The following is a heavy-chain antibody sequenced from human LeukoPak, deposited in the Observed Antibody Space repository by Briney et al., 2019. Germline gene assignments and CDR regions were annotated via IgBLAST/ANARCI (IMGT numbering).Heavy chain of an antibody. D-gene: IGHD3-22*01. CDR2: IIPILGIA. V-gene: IGHV1-69*04. Sequence: GASVKVSCKASGGTFSSYTISWVRQAPGQGLEWMGRIIPILGIANYAQKFQGRVTITADKSTSTAYMELSSLRSADTAVYYCARDWGYDSSGYNRRKYNWFDPWGQGTLVTVSS. CDR1: GGTFSSYT. J-gene: IGHJ5*02. CDR3: ARDWGYDSSGYNRRKYNWFDP.